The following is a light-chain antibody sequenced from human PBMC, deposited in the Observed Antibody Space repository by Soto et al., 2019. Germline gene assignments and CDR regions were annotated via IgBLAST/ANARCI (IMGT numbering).Light chain of an antibody. CDR1: QNVINN. CDR2: GAS. V-gene: IGKV3-15*01. CDR3: QQYYSYPPIT. Sequence: EIVLTQSPATLSVSPGEGATLSWRASQNVINNVAWYQQKPGQAPRLLIYGASTRATGIPNRFSGSGSGTEFTLSISSLQSEDFATYYCQQYYSYPPITFGQGTRLEIK. J-gene: IGKJ5*01.